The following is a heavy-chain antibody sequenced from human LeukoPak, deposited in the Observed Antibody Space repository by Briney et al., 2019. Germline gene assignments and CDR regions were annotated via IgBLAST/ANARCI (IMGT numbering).Heavy chain of an antibody. V-gene: IGHV3-23*01. CDR2: ISGSGVTT. J-gene: IGHJ3*01. D-gene: IGHD2-8*01. Sequence: PGGSLRLSCAAPGFTFSSYAMSWVRQAPGKGLEWVSAISGSGVTTYYADSVKGRFTISRDNSKNTLFLQMNRLRAEDTAVYYCAPSPGYCTNGVCFGWGQGTMVTVSS. CDR1: GFTFSSYA. CDR3: APSPGYCTNGVCFG.